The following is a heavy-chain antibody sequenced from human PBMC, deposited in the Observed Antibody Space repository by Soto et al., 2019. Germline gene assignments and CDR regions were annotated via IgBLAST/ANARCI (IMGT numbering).Heavy chain of an antibody. CDR2: ILPIFGTS. Sequence: QVQLVQSGAEVKKPASSVKVSCKASGGIFSRHGINWVRQAPGQGLEWMGGILPIFGTSKYAEKFQGRVTITADESTSTVYMHLSSLTSEDTGVYFCARSQGGEFQWLCALDVWGQGTMVTVSS. CDR1: GGIFSRHG. CDR3: ARSQGGEFQWLCALDV. V-gene: IGHV1-69*01. J-gene: IGHJ3*01. D-gene: IGHD5-12*01.